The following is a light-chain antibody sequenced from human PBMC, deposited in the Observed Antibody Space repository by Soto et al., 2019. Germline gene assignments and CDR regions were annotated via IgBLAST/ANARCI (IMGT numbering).Light chain of an antibody. Sequence: EIVMPQSPATLSVSPGERATLSCRASQSLSSNLAWYQQCPGQAPRLLIYGASTRATGIPARFSGSGSGTEFTLTISSLQSEDFAIYFCQQYSDWPLTFGGGTKVDIK. CDR2: GAS. CDR3: QQYSDWPLT. CDR1: QSLSSN. V-gene: IGKV3-15*01. J-gene: IGKJ4*01.